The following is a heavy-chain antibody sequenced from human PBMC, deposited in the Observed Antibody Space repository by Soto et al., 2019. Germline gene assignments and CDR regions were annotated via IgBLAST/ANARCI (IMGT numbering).Heavy chain of an antibody. V-gene: IGHV3-30-3*01. CDR2: ISYDGSNK. D-gene: IGHD3-16*01. J-gene: IGHJ4*02. CDR3: AREYDYVWGSYGLY. Sequence: QVQLVESGGGVVQPGRSLRLSCAASGFTLSSYAMHWVRQAPGKGLEWVAVISYDGSNKYYADSVKGRFTIYRDNSKNTLYLQMNSLRAEDTAVYYCAREYDYVWGSYGLYWGQGTLVTVSS. CDR1: GFTLSSYA.